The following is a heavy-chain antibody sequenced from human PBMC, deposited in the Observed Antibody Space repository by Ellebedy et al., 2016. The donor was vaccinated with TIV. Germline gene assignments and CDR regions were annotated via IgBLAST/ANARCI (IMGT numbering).Heavy chain of an antibody. CDR3: VRDRDYPGTDY. CDR1: GGTFSNYV. CDR2: IIPILGIA. Sequence: AASVKVSCKASGGTFSNYVISWVRQAPGQGLEWMGRIIPILGIASYAQKFQGRVTMTRDKSTNTVYMELSSLRSEDTAVYYCVRDRDYPGTDYWGQGTLVTVSS. J-gene: IGHJ4*02. D-gene: IGHD6-13*01. V-gene: IGHV1-69*04.